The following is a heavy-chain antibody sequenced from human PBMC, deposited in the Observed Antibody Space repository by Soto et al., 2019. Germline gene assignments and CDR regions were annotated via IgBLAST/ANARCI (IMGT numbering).Heavy chain of an antibody. D-gene: IGHD6-13*01. CDR3: ARVASSSSWHIPHFDQ. CDR1: GFMFRSYA. Sequence: PGGSLRLSCAASGFMFRSYAMHWVRQAPGKGLEWVAGIWYDGSTKYYGDSVKGRYSISRDNSKNMLDLQMNSLRAEHTAVYYCARVASSSSWHIPHFDQWGQGTLVTVSS. V-gene: IGHV3-33*01. CDR2: IWYDGSTK. J-gene: IGHJ4*02.